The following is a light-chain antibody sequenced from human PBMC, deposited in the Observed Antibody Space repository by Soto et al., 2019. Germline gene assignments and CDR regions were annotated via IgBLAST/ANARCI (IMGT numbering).Light chain of an antibody. J-gene: IGKJ3*01. CDR3: QQYGSSPQFT. CDR2: GAS. CDR1: QSVSSSY. Sequence: EIVLTQSPDTLSLSPGERATLSCRASQSVSSSYLAWYQQKPGQAPRLLIYGASSRATGIPDRFSGSGSGTDFTLTISRLEPEDFAVYYCQQYGSSPQFTFGPGTKVEIK. V-gene: IGKV3-20*01.